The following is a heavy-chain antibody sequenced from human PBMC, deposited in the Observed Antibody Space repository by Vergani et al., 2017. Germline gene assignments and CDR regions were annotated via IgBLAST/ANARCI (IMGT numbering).Heavy chain of an antibody. CDR2: IYYDGSNA. CDR1: GFTFSSDA. V-gene: IGHV3-23*03. D-gene: IGHD2-15*01. J-gene: IGHJ4*02. CDR3: AKEGVGYCSGGTCYPEY. Sequence: EVQLLESGGGLVQPGGSLRVSCAASGFTFSSDAMSWVRQAPGKGLEWVGLIYYDGSNAYYADSVKGRFTISRDNSKNTLYLQMSSLRAEDTAVYYCAKEGVGYCSGGTCYPEYWGQGTLVIVSS.